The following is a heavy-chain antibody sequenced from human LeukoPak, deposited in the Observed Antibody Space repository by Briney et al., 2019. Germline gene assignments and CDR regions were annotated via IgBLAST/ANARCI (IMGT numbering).Heavy chain of an antibody. J-gene: IGHJ4*02. Sequence: PGRSLRLSCAASGFTFSSYAMHWVRQAPGKGLEWVAVISYDGSNKYYADSVKGRFTISRDNSKNTLYLQMNSLRAEDTAVYYCASLNNDDYWGQGTLVTVSS. CDR3: ASLNNDDY. CDR1: GFTFSSYA. CDR2: ISYDGSNK. V-gene: IGHV3-30-3*01. D-gene: IGHD1-1*01.